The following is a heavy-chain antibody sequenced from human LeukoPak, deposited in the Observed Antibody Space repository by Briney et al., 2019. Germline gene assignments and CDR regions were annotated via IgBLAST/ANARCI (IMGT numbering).Heavy chain of an antibody. V-gene: IGHV3-74*01. CDR2: INSDGSST. D-gene: IGHD5-12*01. CDR1: GFTFSRYW. CDR3: ASEYSGYGFDY. Sequence: GGSLRLSCAASGFTFSRYWMHWVRQAPGKGLVWVSRINSDGSSTTYADSVKGRLTISRDNAKNTLYLQMNSLRAEDTAVYYCASEYSGYGFDYWGQGTLATVSS. J-gene: IGHJ4*02.